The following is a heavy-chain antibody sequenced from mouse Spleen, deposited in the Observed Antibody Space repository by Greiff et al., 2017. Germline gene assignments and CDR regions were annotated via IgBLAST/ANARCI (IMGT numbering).Heavy chain of an antibody. V-gene: IGHV1-61*01. CDR2: IYPSDSET. CDR1: GYTFTSYW. D-gene: IGHD2-10*01. Sequence: QVQLQQSGAELVRPGSSVKLSCKASGYTFTSYWMDWVMQRPGQGLEWIGNIYPSDSETHYNQKFKDKATLTVDKSSSTAYMQLSSLTSEDSAVYYCAREAYYGNRFAYWGQGTLVTVSA. J-gene: IGHJ3*01. CDR3: AREAYYGNRFAY.